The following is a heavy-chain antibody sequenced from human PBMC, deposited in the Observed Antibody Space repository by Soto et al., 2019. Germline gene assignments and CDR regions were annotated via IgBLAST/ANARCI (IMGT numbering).Heavy chain of an antibody. V-gene: IGHV4-4*02. CDR2: IYHLGGT. J-gene: IGHJ6*02. CDR3: ATMKKPRGYYYGLNV. Sequence: QVQLQESGPGLVKPSGTLSLTCAVSGDSVRSSNWWTWVRQSPGKGLEWIGQIYHLGGTNYNPSLKSRVTISVDMAKNQVSLKLSSVTAADMAVYYCATMKKPRGYYYGLNVWGQGTTVTVSS. CDR1: GDSVRSSNW.